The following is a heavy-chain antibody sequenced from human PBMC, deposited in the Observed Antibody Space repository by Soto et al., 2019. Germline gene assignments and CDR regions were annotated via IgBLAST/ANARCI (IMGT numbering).Heavy chain of an antibody. CDR3: ARGYSGSYSTPYYFDH. V-gene: IGHV3-11*01. Sequence: GGSLRLSCAASGFTFSDYYMSWIRQAPGKGLECVSHISSSGSIISYADSVKGRLTISRDNAKNSLYLQMNSLRDEDTAVYYCARGYSGSYSTPYYFDHWGQGALVTVSS. J-gene: IGHJ4*02. CDR1: GFTFSDYY. D-gene: IGHD1-26*01. CDR2: ISSSGSII.